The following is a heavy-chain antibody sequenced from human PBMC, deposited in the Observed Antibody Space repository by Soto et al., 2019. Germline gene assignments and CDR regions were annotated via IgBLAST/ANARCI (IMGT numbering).Heavy chain of an antibody. D-gene: IGHD5-18*01. Sequence: ASVKVSCKASGYIFITYGISLVRQAPGQGIEWMGRISSYXXNXXXXXNXXGRVTMTTDTSTSTAYMELRSLRAEDTAVYYCARDFYGGYTYGPGDYWGQGALVTVS. J-gene: IGHJ4*02. V-gene: IGHV1-18*01. CDR3: ARDFYGGYTYGPGDY. CDR2: ISSYXXNX. CDR1: GYIFITYG.